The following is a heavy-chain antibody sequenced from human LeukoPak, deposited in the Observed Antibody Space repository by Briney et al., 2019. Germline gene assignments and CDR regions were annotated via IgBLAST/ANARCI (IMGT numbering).Heavy chain of an antibody. D-gene: IGHD5-24*01. CDR3: AKDPGREMATMYYFDY. V-gene: IGHV3-30*18. J-gene: IGHJ4*02. CDR2: ISYDGSNK. Sequence: GGSLRLSCAASGFIFSSYGMHWVRQAPGKGLEWVAVISYDGSNKYYADSVKGRFTISRDNSKNTLYLQMNSLRAEDTAVYYCAKDPGREMATMYYFDYWGQGTLVTVSS. CDR1: GFIFSSYG.